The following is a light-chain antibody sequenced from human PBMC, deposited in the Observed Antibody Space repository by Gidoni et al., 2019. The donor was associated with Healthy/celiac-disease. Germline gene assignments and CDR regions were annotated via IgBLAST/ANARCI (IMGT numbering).Light chain of an antibody. CDR1: QGISSY. V-gene: IGKV1-8*01. J-gene: IGKJ1*01. CDR3: QQYYSYPRT. Sequence: IRMTHSPSSLSASTGDRVTITCRSSQGISSYLSWYQQKPGKAPKLLIYASSTLQSGVPSMISGSGSGTDFTLTISCLQSEDFATYYCQQYYSYPRTFGQGTKVEIK. CDR2: ASS.